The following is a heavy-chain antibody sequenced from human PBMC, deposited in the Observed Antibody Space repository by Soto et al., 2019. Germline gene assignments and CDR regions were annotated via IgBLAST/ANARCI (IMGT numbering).Heavy chain of an antibody. CDR3: ARAPMVLSRSYFDS. Sequence: PXETLSVRCTVSGGSIINFYWSWIRQPPGKGLEWIGYISYSGNTNYNPSLKSRVSISVDTSKNQLSLNLTSVTAADTAVYYCARAPMVLSRSYFDSWGQGTPVTVSS. V-gene: IGHV4-59*01. D-gene: IGHD2-8*01. CDR1: GGSIINFY. CDR2: ISYSGNT. J-gene: IGHJ4*02.